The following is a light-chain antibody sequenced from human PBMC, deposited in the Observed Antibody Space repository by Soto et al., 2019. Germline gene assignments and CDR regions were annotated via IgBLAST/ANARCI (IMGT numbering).Light chain of an antibody. V-gene: IGLV3-21*01. Sequence: SYELTQPPSVSVAPGKTARISCGGSSIGSKSVHWYQQRPGQAPVVVIYYDDERPSGIPERFSGSNFGNTATLIISRVEAGDEADYYCQVWDSSGDDHLVFGGGTKLTVL. J-gene: IGLJ2*01. CDR1: SIGSKS. CDR3: QVWDSSGDDHLV. CDR2: YDD.